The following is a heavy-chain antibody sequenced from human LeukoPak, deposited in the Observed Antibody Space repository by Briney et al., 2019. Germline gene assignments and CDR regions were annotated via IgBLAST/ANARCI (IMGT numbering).Heavy chain of an antibody. J-gene: IGHJ5*02. CDR3: ALEVGDHNLLSWFDP. CDR1: GGSISSSSYY. Sequence: PSETLSLTCTVSGGSISSSSYYWGWIRQPPGKGLEWIGTIYYSGSTYYNPSLKSRVTISVDTSKNQVSLRLSSLTAADTAVYYCALEVGDHNLLSWFDPWGQGTLVTVSS. D-gene: IGHD1-1*01. V-gene: IGHV4-39*01. CDR2: IYYSGST.